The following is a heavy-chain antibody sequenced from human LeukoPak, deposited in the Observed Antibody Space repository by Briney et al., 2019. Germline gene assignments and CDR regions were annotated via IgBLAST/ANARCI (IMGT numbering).Heavy chain of an antibody. CDR2: ISWNSGSI. CDR1: GFTFDDYA. J-gene: IGHJ5*02. Sequence: SLRLSCADSGFTFDDYAMHWVRQAPGKGLEWVSGISWNSGSIGYADSVKGRFTISRDNAKNSLYLQMNSLRAEDTALYYCAKDKGRAAAGTCWFDPWGQGTLVTVSS. CDR3: AKDKGRAAAGTCWFDP. D-gene: IGHD6-13*01. V-gene: IGHV3-9*01.